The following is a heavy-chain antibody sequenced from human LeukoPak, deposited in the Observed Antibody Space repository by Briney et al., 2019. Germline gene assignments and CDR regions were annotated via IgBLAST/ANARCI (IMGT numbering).Heavy chain of an antibody. CDR3: ARGRVRGRNKNYYYYYMDV. CDR1: GGTFSSYA. D-gene: IGHD3-10*01. J-gene: IGHJ6*03. Sequence: SVKVSCKASGGTFSSYAISWVRQAPGQGLEWMGGIILIFGTANYAQKFQGRVTITADESTSTAYMELSSLRSEDTAVYYCARGRVRGRNKNYYYYYMDVWGKGTTVTVSS. CDR2: IILIFGTA. V-gene: IGHV1-69*01.